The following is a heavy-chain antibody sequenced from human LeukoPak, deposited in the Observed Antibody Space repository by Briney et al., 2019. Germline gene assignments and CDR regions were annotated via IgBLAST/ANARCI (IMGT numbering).Heavy chain of an antibody. Sequence: SETLSLTCTVSGGSISSYYWGWIRQPPGKGLEWIGSIYYSGSTYYNPSLKSRVTISVDTSKNQFSLKLSSVTAADTAVYYCARGGSYRNIEVDYWGQGTLVTVSS. D-gene: IGHD1-26*01. J-gene: IGHJ4*02. CDR1: GGSISSYY. CDR2: IYYSGST. CDR3: ARGGSYRNIEVDY. V-gene: IGHV4-39*01.